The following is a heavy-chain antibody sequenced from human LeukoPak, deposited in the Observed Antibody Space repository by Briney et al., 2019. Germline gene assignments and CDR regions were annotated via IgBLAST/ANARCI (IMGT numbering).Heavy chain of an antibody. V-gene: IGHV3-23*01. CDR1: GFTFSSYA. J-gene: IGHJ4*02. CDR2: ISGSGGST. Sequence: GGSLRLSCAASGFTFSSYAMSWVRQAPGKGLEWVSAISGSGGSTYYADSVKGRFTISRDNSKNTLYLQMNSLRAEDTAVYYCAKDGGYSSSWYGSLYYFDYWGQGTLVTVSS. CDR3: AKDGGYSSSWYGSLYYFDY. D-gene: IGHD6-13*01.